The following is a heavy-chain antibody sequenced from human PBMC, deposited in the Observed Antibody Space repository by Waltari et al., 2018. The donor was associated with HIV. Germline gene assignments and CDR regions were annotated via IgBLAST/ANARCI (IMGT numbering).Heavy chain of an antibody. CDR1: GFTVSSNY. V-gene: IGHV3-66*01. D-gene: IGHD5-18*01. CDR3: ARGKDTAMVAFDY. J-gene: IGHJ4*02. CDR2: IYSGGST. Sequence: EVQLVESGGGLVQPGGSLRLSCAASGFTVSSNYMTWVRQAPGKGLEWVSVIYSGGSTYYADSVKGRFTIPRDNSKNTLYLQMNSLRAEDTAVYYCARGKDTAMVAFDYWGQGTLVTVSS.